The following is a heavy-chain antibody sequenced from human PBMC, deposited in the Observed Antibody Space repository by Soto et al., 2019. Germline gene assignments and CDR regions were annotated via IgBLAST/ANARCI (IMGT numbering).Heavy chain of an antibody. D-gene: IGHD3-22*01. CDR1: GDSVSSNSAA. CDR2: TYYRSKWYN. J-gene: IGHJ6*02. CDR3: ARAVDDSSGYYSPPGYYYYGMDV. Sequence: SQTLSLTCAISGDSVSSNSAAWNWIRQSPSRGLEWLGRTYYRSKWYNDYAVSVKSRITINPDTSKNKFSLQLNYVTPEDTAVYYCARAVDDSSGYYSPPGYYYYGMDVWGQGTTVTVSS. V-gene: IGHV6-1*01.